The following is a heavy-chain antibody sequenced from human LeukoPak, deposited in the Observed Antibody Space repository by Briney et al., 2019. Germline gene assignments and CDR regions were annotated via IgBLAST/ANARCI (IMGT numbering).Heavy chain of an antibody. J-gene: IGHJ6*02. CDR1: GFTFSSYA. Sequence: PGGSLGLSCAASGFTFSSYAMSWVRQAPGEGLEWVSAISGSGGSTYYADSVKGRFTISRDNSKNTLYLQMNSLRAEDTAVYYCAKGHQLLYPYYYYGMDVWGQGTTVTVSS. CDR3: AKGHQLLYPYYYYGMDV. V-gene: IGHV3-23*01. D-gene: IGHD2-2*02. CDR2: ISGSGGST.